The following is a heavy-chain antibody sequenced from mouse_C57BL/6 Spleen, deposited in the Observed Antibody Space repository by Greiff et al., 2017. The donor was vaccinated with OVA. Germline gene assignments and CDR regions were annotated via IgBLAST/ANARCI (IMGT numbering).Heavy chain of an antibody. CDR3: ARRDSNYVGYYAMDY. CDR1: GFTFSDYG. V-gene: IGHV5-17*01. J-gene: IGHJ4*01. D-gene: IGHD2-5*01. Sequence: EVQRVESGGGLVKPGGSLKLSCAASGFTFSDYGMHWVRQAPEKGLEWVAYISSGRSTISYADTVKGRFTISRDNAKNTLFLQMTSLRSEDTAMYYCARRDSNYVGYYAMDYWGQGTSVTVSS. CDR2: ISSGRSTI.